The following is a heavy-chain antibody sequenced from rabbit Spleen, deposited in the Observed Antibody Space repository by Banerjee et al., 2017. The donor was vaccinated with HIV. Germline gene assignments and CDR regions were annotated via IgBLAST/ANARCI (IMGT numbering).Heavy chain of an antibody. D-gene: IGHD8-1*01. J-gene: IGHJ6*01. Sequence: QSLEESGGDLVKPGASLTLTCTASGFSFSSTDYMCWVRQAPGRGLEWIACIAAGSGRFTYYASWAKGRFTISKTSSTTVTLQMTSLTAADTATYFCARDTAISFSSYGMDLWGPGTLVTVS. CDR3: ARDTAISFSSYGMDL. CDR2: IAAGSGRFT. V-gene: IGHV1S40*01. CDR1: GFSFSSTDY.